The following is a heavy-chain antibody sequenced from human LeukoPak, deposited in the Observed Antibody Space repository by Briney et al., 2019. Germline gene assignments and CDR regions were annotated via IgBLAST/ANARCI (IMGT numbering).Heavy chain of an antibody. J-gene: IGHJ4*02. CDR3: ARDLGYSSGYCTTGDY. D-gene: IGHD3-22*01. CDR2: IIPILGIA. CDR1: GGTFSSYA. Sequence: ASVKVSCKASGGTFSSYAISWVRQAPGQGLEWMGRIIPILGIANYAQKFQGRVTITADKSTSTAYMELSSLRSEDTAVYYCARDLGYSSGYCTTGDYWGQGTLVTVSS. V-gene: IGHV1-69*04.